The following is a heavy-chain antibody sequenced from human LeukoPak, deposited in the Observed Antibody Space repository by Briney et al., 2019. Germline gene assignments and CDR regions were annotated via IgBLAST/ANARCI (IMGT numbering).Heavy chain of an antibody. D-gene: IGHD3-22*01. V-gene: IGHV1-18*01. CDR1: GYTFITYG. CDR2: ISAYNGDT. CDR3: ARDNYYDSSGYRYCFDY. J-gene: IGHJ4*02. Sequence: GASVKVSCKASGYTFITYGINWLRQAPGQGLEWMGWISAYNGDTKYALSLQGRLTMTTDTSTRTAYMELGSLGSDDTAVYYCARDNYYDSSGYRYCFDYWGQGTLVTVSS.